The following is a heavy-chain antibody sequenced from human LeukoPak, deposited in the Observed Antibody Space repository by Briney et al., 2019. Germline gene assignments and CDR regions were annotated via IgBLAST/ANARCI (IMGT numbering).Heavy chain of an antibody. V-gene: IGHV4-59*01. J-gene: IGHJ4*02. CDR1: GGSISSYY. CDR3: ASRSSIWSGYQDTLYYFDS. Sequence: SETLSLTCTVSGGSISSYYWSWIRQPPGKRLEGIGHIYDSGSTNYNPSLNSLVTIAVATSKNQFSLKLSSVTAADTAVYYCASRSSIWSGYQDTLYYFDSWGQGTLVTVSS. D-gene: IGHD3-3*01. CDR2: IYDSGST.